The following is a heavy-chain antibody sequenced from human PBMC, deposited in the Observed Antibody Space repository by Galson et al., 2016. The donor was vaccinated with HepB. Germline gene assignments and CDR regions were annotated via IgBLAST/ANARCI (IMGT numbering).Heavy chain of an antibody. CDR1: GDSISSYY. CDR3: ARPGVHEYWSGYPEAFFDY. D-gene: IGHD3-3*01. CDR2: IYFSGRP. V-gene: IGHV4-59*01. Sequence: SETLSLTCSVSGDSISSYYWSWIRQPPGKGLEWMGYIYFSGRPSYTPSLKSRLTISVDTSKNQFSLKLTSVTASDTAVYFCARPGVHEYWSGYPEAFFDYWGQGILVTVSS. J-gene: IGHJ4*02.